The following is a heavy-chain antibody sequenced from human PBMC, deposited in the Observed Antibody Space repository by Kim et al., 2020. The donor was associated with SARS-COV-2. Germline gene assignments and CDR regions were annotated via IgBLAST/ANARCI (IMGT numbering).Heavy chain of an antibody. CDR3: ARHDTGSRYYGMDV. J-gene: IGHJ6*02. Sequence: PSFQGQVTISADKSSSTSYLQWSSLKASDTAMYYCARHDTGSRYYGMDVWGQGTTVTVSS. V-gene: IGHV5-51*01. D-gene: IGHD2-15*01.